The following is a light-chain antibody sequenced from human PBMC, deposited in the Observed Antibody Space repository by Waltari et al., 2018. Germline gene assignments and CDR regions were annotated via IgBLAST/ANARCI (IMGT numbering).Light chain of an antibody. CDR1: QSVLYNTDNKNY. CDR2: WAS. CDR3: QQYYDIPVT. J-gene: IGKJ2*01. V-gene: IGKV4-1*01. Sequence: DIVMTQSPASLPVSLCERATFNCKSSQSVLYNTDNKNYLAWYQQKPGQSPKLLIYWASTRESGVPDRFSGSGSGTDFTLTISGLQADDAAIYFCQQYYDIPVTFGQGTRLEIK.